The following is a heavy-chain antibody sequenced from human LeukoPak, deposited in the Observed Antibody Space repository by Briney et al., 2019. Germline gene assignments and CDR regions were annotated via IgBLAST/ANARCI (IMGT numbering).Heavy chain of an antibody. D-gene: IGHD3-22*01. CDR3: AKGGAYYYDSSGYFDH. V-gene: IGHV3-23*01. J-gene: IGHJ5*02. CDR2: IIGSGGST. Sequence: PWGSLRLSCAASGFTFSSYAMSWVRQAPGKGLEWVSVIIGSGGSTSYADSVEGRFTISRDNSKNTLYLQMNSLRAEDTAVYYCAKGGAYYYDSSGYFDHWGQGALVTVSS. CDR1: GFTFSSYA.